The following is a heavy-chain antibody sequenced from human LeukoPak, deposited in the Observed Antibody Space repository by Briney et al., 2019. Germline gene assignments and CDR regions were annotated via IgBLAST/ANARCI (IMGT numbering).Heavy chain of an antibody. Sequence: GGSLRLSCAASGFTFDDYAMIWVREAPGEGLEWVSAISASASNTYYPVSVRGRFIVSRDNSKNTLYLQMNRLRAEDTAVYYCAKDKPGPPYCSGNNCFDAFDSWGQGTMVTVS. CDR1: GFTFDDYA. D-gene: IGHD2-15*01. CDR3: AKDKPGPPYCSGNNCFDAFDS. V-gene: IGHV3-23*01. J-gene: IGHJ3*02. CDR2: ISASASNT.